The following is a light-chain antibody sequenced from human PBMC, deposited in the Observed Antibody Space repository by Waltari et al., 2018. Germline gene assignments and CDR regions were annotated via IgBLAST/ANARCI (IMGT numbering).Light chain of an antibody. V-gene: IGKV3-15*01. CDR3: QQYNSWPPWT. CDR2: GVS. Sequence: ILLTQSPATLSVSPGERVTLSCRASESISTNLAWYQQRPGQAPRLLMSGVSDRATGVSDRFSGSGADPEFTLTSNNLQPDDSAVYYCQQYNSWPPWTFGQGTKVEIK. J-gene: IGKJ1*01. CDR1: ESISTN.